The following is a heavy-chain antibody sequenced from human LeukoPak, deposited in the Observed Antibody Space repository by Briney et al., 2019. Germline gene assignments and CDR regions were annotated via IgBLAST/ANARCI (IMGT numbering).Heavy chain of an antibody. CDR2: INHSGST. Sequence: PSETLSLTCAVYGGSFSGYYWSWIRHPPGKGLEWIGEINHSGSTNYNPSLKSRVTISVDTSKNQFSLKLSSVTAADTAVYYCARASEMATIPFDYWAQGTLVTVSS. CDR1: GGSFSGYY. V-gene: IGHV4-34*01. CDR3: ARASEMATIPFDY. J-gene: IGHJ4*02. D-gene: IGHD5-24*01.